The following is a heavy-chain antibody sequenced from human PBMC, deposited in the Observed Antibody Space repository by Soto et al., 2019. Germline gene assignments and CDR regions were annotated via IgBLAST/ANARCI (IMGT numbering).Heavy chain of an antibody. Sequence: QVQLEQSGVEMRKPGASVKVSCKASGHTFITFGVIWVRQAPGQGLEWMGWINNRNGNTNYAQKFQGRVSMTRDTSTTTLYMELRSLTSDDAAVYFCARDTNQGDHKYWDSWGQGTLVIVSS. CDR3: ARDTNQGDHKYWDS. CDR2: INNRNGNT. CDR1: GHTFITFG. J-gene: IGHJ4*02. D-gene: IGHD2-8*02. V-gene: IGHV1-18*01.